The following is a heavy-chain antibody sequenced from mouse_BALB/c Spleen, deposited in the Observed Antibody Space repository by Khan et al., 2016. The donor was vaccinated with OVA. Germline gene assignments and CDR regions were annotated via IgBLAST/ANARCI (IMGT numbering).Heavy chain of an antibody. J-gene: IGHJ3*01. CDR2: INTNTGEP. CDR1: GYTFTNYG. Sequence: QMQLEESGPELKKPGETVKISCKASGYTFTNYGINWVRQAPGKGLKWMGWINTNTGEPTYAEEFKGRFAFSLETSASTAYLQLNNLKNEDTATYFCARGNYYGSNSWFAYWGQGTLVTGSA. V-gene: IGHV9-3*02. D-gene: IGHD1-1*01. CDR3: ARGNYYGSNSWFAY.